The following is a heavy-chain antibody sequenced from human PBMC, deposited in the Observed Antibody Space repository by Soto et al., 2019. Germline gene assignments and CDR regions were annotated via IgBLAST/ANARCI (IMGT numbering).Heavy chain of an antibody. J-gene: IGHJ4*02. Sequence: SETMSLTCAVSGYSISSGYYWGWIRQPPGKGLEWIGGIYHSGSTYYNPSLKSRVTISVDTSKNQFSLKLSSVTAADTAVYYCARDPALRYFDWLPNYFDYWGQGTRVTVSS. CDR3: ARDPALRYFDWLPNYFDY. V-gene: IGHV4-38-2*02. D-gene: IGHD3-9*01. CDR2: IYHSGST. CDR1: GYSISSGYY.